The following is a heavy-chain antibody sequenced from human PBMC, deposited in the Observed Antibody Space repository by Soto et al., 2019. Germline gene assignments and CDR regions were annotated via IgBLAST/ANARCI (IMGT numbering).Heavy chain of an antibody. CDR1: GFTFSSYA. D-gene: IGHD1-26*01. CDR2: ISGSGGST. Sequence: PXESLRLSCAASGFTFSSYAMSWVHQAAGKGLEWVSAISGSGGSTYYADSVKGRFTISRDNSKNTLYLQMDSLRAEDTAVYYCAKDALYSGSYYPPYYFDYWGQGTLVTVSS. V-gene: IGHV3-23*01. CDR3: AKDALYSGSYYPPYYFDY. J-gene: IGHJ4*02.